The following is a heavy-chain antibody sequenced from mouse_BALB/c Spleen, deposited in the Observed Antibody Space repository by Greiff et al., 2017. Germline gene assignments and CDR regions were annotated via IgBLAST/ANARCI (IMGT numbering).Heavy chain of an antibody. D-gene: IGHD2-10*02. CDR3: TREGYGNHWFAY. V-gene: IGHV1S81*02. CDR1: GYTFTSYY. CDR2: INPSNGGT. Sequence: QVQLKQSGAELVKPGASVKLSCKASGYTFTSYYMYWVKQRPGQGLEWIGEINPSNGGTNFNEKFKSKATLTVDKSSSTAYMQLSSLTSEDSAVYYCTREGYGNHWFAYWGQGTLVTVSA. J-gene: IGHJ3*01.